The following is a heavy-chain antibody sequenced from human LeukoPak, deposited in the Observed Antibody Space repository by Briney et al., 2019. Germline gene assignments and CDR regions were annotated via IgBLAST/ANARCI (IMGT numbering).Heavy chain of an antibody. D-gene: IGHD2-15*01. J-gene: IGHJ4*02. V-gene: IGHV5-51*01. CDR3: ARLPNGIEYFDY. CDR2: IYPGDSDT. CDR1: GYMFTNYW. Sequence: GEPLKISCEGSGYMFTNYWIVWVRQMPGKGLEWMGIIYPGDSDTRYSPSFQGQVTISADKSNTTTYLQWSSLKASDTAMYYCARLPNGIEYFDYWGQGTLVTVSS.